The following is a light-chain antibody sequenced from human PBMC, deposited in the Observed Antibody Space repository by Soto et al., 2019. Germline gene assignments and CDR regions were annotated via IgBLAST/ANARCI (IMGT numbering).Light chain of an antibody. CDR3: QQANSFPLT. V-gene: IGKV1-12*01. J-gene: IGKJ3*01. CDR1: QGISTW. Sequence: DIQMTQSPSFVSASVGDRVTIACRASQGISTWVAWYQQKPGAAPKLLIYSSSNLQSGVPSRFSGSGSGTDFTLTISSLQPEDFATYYCQQANSFPLTFGPGTKVDIK. CDR2: SSS.